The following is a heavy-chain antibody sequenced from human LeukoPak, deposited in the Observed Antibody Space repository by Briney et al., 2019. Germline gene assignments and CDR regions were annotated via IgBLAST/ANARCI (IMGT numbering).Heavy chain of an antibody. CDR2: IYPGDSDT. J-gene: IGHJ3*02. Sequence: GESLKISCKGSGYSFTSYWIGWVRQMPGKGLECMGIIYPGDSDTRYSPSFRGQVTISADKSISTAYLQWSSLKASDTAMYYCARATYDYGDYLDAFDIWGQGTMVTVSS. V-gene: IGHV5-51*01. D-gene: IGHD4-17*01. CDR1: GYSFTSYW. CDR3: ARATYDYGDYLDAFDI.